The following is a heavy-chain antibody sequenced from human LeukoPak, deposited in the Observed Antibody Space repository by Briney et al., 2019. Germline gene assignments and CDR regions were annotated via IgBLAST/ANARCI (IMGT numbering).Heavy chain of an antibody. CDR1: GGSISSSSYY. D-gene: IGHD2-2*01. J-gene: IGHJ4*02. Sequence: SETLSLTCTVSGGSISSSSYYWDWIRQPPGRGLEWIGAIYYSGNTNYNPSLKSRVTISVDTSKNQFSLKLSSVTAADTAVYYCARHRIPAALASAFDYWGQGTLVTVSS. V-gene: IGHV4-39*01. CDR3: ARHRIPAALASAFDY. CDR2: IYYSGNT.